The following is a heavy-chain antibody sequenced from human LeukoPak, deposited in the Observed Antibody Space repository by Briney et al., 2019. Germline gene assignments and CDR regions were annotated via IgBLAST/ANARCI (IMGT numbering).Heavy chain of an antibody. J-gene: IGHJ3*02. V-gene: IGHV3-48*04. CDR2: ISSSSSTI. CDR3: ARERSSYYDSSGYYYVALDAFDI. Sequence: GGSLRLSCAASGFTFSSYSMNWVRQAPGKGLEWVSYISSSSSTIYYADSVKGRFTISRDNAKNSLYLQMNSLRAEDTAVYYCARERSSYYDSSGYYYVALDAFDIWGQGTMVTVSS. D-gene: IGHD3-22*01. CDR1: GFTFSSYS.